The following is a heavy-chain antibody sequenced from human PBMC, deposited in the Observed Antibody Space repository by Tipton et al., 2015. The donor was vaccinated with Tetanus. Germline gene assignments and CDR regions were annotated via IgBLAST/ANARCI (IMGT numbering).Heavy chain of an antibody. CDR1: GASVSNSSLY. D-gene: IGHD3-16*02. CDR2: IYHTGGS. V-gene: IGHV4-39*01. CDR3: AGRKGFYRPFDF. Sequence: GLVKPSETLSLTCSVSGASVSNSSLYWGWIRQPPGKGLEWIGGIYHTGGSYYLPSFKGRVTLSVDTSKDQFSLRLSSVSAADTALYYCAGRKGFYRPFDFWGLGILVTVSS. J-gene: IGHJ4*02.